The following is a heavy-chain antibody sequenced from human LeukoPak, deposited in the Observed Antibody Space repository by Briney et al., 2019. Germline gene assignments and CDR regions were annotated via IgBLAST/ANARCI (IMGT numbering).Heavy chain of an antibody. CDR3: AREGAGSTSQSAPFDY. J-gene: IGHJ4*02. CDR2: INPSGGTT. CDR1: GYSFSKYS. V-gene: IGHV1-46*01. D-gene: IGHD2-2*01. Sequence: ASVNVSCKASGYSFSKYSINWVRQAPGQGLEWMGIINPSGGTTRYAQKFQGRVTMTRDTSTSTVYMELSSLRSEDTAVYYCAREGAGSTSQSAPFDYWGQGTLVTVPS.